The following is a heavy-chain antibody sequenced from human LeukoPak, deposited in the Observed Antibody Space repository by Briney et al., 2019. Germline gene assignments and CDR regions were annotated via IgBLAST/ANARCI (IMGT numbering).Heavy chain of an antibody. CDR2: INHSGST. Sequence: PSETLSLTCAVYGGSFSGYYWSWIRQPPGKGLEWIGEINHSGSTNYNPSLKSRVSISVDSSKNQFSLKVSSVTAADTAMYYCARGRVIFDSWGQGILVTVSS. D-gene: IGHD2/OR15-2a*01. CDR1: GGSFSGYY. J-gene: IGHJ4*02. CDR3: ARGRVIFDS. V-gene: IGHV4-34*01.